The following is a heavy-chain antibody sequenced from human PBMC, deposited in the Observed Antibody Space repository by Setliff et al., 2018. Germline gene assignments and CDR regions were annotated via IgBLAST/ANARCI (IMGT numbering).Heavy chain of an antibody. J-gene: IGHJ1*01. V-gene: IGHV1-46*01. Sequence: GASVKVSCKASGYTFTSYYMHWVRQAPGQGLEWMGIINPSGGSTSYAQKFQGRVTMTRDTSTSTVYMELSSLRSEDTAVYYCARAAGSLTSDEYFHHWGQGTLVTVSS. CDR1: GYTFTSYY. CDR2: INPSGGST. D-gene: IGHD6-25*01. CDR3: ARAAGSLTSDEYFHH.